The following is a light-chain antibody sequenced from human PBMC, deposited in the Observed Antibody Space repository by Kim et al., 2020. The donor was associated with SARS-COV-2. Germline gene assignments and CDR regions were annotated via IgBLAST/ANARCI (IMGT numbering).Light chain of an antibody. V-gene: IGLV3-19*01. CDR2: GKN. J-gene: IGLJ3*02. CDR1: SLRTYY. CDR3: NSPDSSGNHWV. Sequence: SSELTQDPAVSVALGQTVRITCQGDSLRTYYASWYQQKPGQAPVLVIYGKNNRPSGIPDRFSGSSSGNTASLTNTGAQAEDEADYYRNSPDSSGNHWVFG.